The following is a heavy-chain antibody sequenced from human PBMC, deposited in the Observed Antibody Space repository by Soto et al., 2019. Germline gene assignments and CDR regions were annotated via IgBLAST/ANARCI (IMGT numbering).Heavy chain of an antibody. V-gene: IGHV5-51*01. CDR1: GYSFTSYW. D-gene: IGHD3-16*02. CDR2: IYPGDSDT. CDR3: ARQARYYDYVWGSYRSSGSGYFDY. J-gene: IGHJ4*02. Sequence: GESLKISCKGSGYSFTSYWIGWVRQMPGKGLEWMGIIYPGDSDTRYSPSFQGQVTISADKSISTAYLQWSSLKASDTAMYYCARQARYYDYVWGSYRSSGSGYFDYWGRGTLVTVSS.